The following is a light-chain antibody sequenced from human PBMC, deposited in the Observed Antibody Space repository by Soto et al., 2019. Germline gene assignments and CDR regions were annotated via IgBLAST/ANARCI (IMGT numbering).Light chain of an antibody. J-gene: IGLJ2*01. Sequence: QSALTQPASVSGSPGQSITISCTGTSSDVGGYNYVSWYQHYPGKAPKLMIYEVSNRPSGVSNRFSGSKSGNTASLTISGLQAEDEADYYCSSSTSSSTPVFGGGTKLTVL. CDR1: SSDVGGYNY. CDR2: EVS. V-gene: IGLV2-14*01. CDR3: SSSTSSSTPV.